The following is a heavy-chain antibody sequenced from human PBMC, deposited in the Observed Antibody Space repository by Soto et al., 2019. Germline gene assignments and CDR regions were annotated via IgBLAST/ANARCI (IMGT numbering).Heavy chain of an antibody. Sequence: QVQLVQSGAEVKKPGSSVKVSCKASGGTFSSYAISWVRQAPGQGLEWMGGIIPIFGTANYAQKFQGRVTITADESTSTDYMELSSLRSEDTAVYYCASSPGVNVPAAKVGTWFDPWGPGTLVTVSS. CDR3: ASSPGVNVPAAKVGTWFDP. D-gene: IGHD2-2*01. J-gene: IGHJ5*02. CDR1: GGTFSSYA. CDR2: IIPIFGTA. V-gene: IGHV1-69*01.